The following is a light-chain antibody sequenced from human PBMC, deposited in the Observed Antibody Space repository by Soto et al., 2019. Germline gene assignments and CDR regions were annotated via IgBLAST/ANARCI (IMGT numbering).Light chain of an antibody. CDR3: HQRQYWPPIT. V-gene: IGKV3-11*01. CDR2: DAF. CDR1: QGVSTY. J-gene: IGKJ5*01. Sequence: EIVMTQSPASLSVSPGERVTLSCRAGQGVSTYLAWYQQKPGQAPRLLIYDAFNRATGVPARFRGSGSGTDFTLTISSLEPEDFAVYYCHQRQYWPPITFGQGTRLEIK.